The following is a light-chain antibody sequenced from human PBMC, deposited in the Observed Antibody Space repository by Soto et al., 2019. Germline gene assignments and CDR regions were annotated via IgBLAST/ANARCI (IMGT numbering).Light chain of an antibody. V-gene: IGKV1-39*01. Sequence: DIQMTQSPSSLSASVGDRVTITCRASQSISSYLNWYQQKPGTAPKLLIYAASSLQSGVPSRFSGSGSGTDFTLTISSLQPEDFATYYCQQSYSTPPYTFGHGTKREIK. J-gene: IGKJ2*01. CDR2: AAS. CDR1: QSISSY. CDR3: QQSYSTPPYT.